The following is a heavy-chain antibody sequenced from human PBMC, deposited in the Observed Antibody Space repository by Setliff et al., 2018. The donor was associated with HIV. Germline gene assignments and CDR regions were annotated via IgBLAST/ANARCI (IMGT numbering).Heavy chain of an antibody. V-gene: IGHV4-4*07. D-gene: IGHD6-13*01. CDR1: GVSTSIHY. J-gene: IGHJ6*03. CDR2: IHTSDTT. CDR3: ARGVAAAGMLMDV. Sequence: PSETLSLTCTVSGVSTSIHYWVWTRQPAGRGLEWIGRIHTSDTTRYNPSLQSRVAMSVDTSKNQFSLKLTSVSAADTAVYYCARGVAAAGMLMDVWGKGTTVTVSS.